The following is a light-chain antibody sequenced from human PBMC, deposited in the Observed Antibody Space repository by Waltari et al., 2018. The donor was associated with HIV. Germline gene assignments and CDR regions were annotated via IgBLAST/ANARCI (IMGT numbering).Light chain of an antibody. CDR2: NND. J-gene: IGLJ3*02. Sequence: QSLLPQPPSASGTPGQRVTISCSGSYSNHGSNTVNWHQQLPGSAPRALIYNNDQRPSGVPDRFSGAKSGTSASLAISGLQSEDQGDYYCASWDDKLDGWVFGGGTRLTVL. CDR3: ASWDDKLDGWV. CDR1: YSNHGSNT. V-gene: IGLV1-44*01.